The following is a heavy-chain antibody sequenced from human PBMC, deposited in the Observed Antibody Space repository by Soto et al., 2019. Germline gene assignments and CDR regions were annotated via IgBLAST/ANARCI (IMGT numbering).Heavy chain of an antibody. J-gene: IGHJ5*02. CDR1: GFTFRMYG. Sequence: EVQLVESGGGLTQPGGTLRLSCVGSGFTFRMYGMNWVRQAPGKGREWVSHISGSGSTKYYTDSVKGRFIISRDNAKNALYLQMNSLRDEDTAVYYCARDAYDILTGYEYWFDPWGQGTLVTVSS. CDR2: ISGSGSTK. CDR3: ARDAYDILTGYEYWFDP. D-gene: IGHD3-9*01. V-gene: IGHV3-48*02.